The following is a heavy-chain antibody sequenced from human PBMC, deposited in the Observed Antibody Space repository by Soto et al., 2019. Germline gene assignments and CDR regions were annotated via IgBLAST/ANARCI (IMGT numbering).Heavy chain of an antibody. J-gene: IGHJ4*02. Sequence: PGGSLRLSWVVSGCTFSTYGMTWVRQAPGKGLEWVSYISSGASSIFYADSVKGRFTISRDDAKNSLYLQMNSLRDEDTAVYYCARVGAVEYWGQGTLVTVSS. CDR3: ARVGAVEY. CDR1: GCTFSTYG. CDR2: ISSGASSI. V-gene: IGHV3-48*02. D-gene: IGHD3-16*01.